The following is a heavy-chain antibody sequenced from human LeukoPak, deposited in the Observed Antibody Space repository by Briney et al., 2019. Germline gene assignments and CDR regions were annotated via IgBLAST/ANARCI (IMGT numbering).Heavy chain of an antibody. CDR3: ARGFGAFDI. D-gene: IGHD3-10*01. CDR2: IYYSGST. Sequence: SETLSLTCTVSGGSISSYYWSWIRQPPGKGLEWIGYIYYSGSTNYNPSLKSRVTISVDTSKNQFSLKLSSVTAADTAVYYCARGFGAFDIWGQGTMVTVSS. J-gene: IGHJ3*02. CDR1: GGSISSYY. V-gene: IGHV4-59*01.